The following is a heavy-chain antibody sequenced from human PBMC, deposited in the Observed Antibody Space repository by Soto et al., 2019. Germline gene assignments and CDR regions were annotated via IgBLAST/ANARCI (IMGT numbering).Heavy chain of an antibody. CDR2: IRSKAYGGTT. CDR1: GFTFGDYA. J-gene: IGHJ3*02. V-gene: IGHV3-49*03. CDR3: TRGSPINDFWSGYYTPDAFDI. Sequence: GGSLRLSCTASGFTFGDYAMSWFRQAPGKGLEWVGFIRSKAYGGTTEYAASVKGRFTISRDDSKSIAYLQMNSLKTEDTAVYYCTRGSPINDFWSGYYTPDAFDIWGQGTMVTVSS. D-gene: IGHD3-3*01.